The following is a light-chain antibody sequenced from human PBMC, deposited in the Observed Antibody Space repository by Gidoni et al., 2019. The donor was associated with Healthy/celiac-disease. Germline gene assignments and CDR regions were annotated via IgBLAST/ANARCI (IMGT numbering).Light chain of an antibody. CDR2: AAS. V-gene: IGKV1-39*01. Sequence: DTQMTQSPSSLSASVGDRVSITCRASQSISSYLNWYQQKPGKAPKLLIYAASSLQSGVPSRFSGSGSGTDFTLTISSLQPEDFATYYCQQSYRTPRTFXXXTKVEIK. CDR1: QSISSY. CDR3: QQSYRTPRT. J-gene: IGKJ1*01.